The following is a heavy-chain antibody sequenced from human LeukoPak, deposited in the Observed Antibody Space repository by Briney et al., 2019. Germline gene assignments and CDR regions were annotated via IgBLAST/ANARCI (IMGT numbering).Heavy chain of an antibody. J-gene: IGHJ6*02. V-gene: IGHV4-59*01. CDR2: IYYSGST. CDR3: ARSLSSSGYYYNGMDV. CDR1: GGSISSYY. Sequence: ASETLSLTCAVSGGSISSYYWSWIRQPPGKGLEWIGYIYYSGSTNYNPSLKSRVTISVDTSKNQFSLKLSSVTAADAAVYYCARSLSSSGYYYNGMDVWGQGTTVTVS. D-gene: IGHD6-6*01.